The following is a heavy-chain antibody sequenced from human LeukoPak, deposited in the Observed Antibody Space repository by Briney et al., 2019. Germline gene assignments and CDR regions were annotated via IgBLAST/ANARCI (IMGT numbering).Heavy chain of an antibody. V-gene: IGHV4-39*01. CDR3: ASNYYGSGSYYPYYFDY. CDR2: IYYSGST. Sequence: SETLSLTCTVSGVSISSSSYYWGWLRQPPGQGLEWIGSIYYSGSTYYNSSLKSRVTISVDTSKNQFSLKLSSVTAADTAVYYCASNYYGSGSYYPYYFDYWGQGTLVTVSS. D-gene: IGHD3-10*01. CDR1: GVSISSSSYY. J-gene: IGHJ4*02.